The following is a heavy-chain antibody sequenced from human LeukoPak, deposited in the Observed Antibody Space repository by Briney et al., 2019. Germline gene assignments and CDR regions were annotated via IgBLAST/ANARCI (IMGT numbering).Heavy chain of an antibody. Sequence: GASVKVSCKASGYTFTSYGISWVRQAPGQGLEWMGWISAYNGNTNYAQKLQGRVTMTTDTSTSTAYMELRSLRSDDTAVYYCARYLTYYYGSSGYYHFDYWGQGTLVTVSS. CDR3: ARYLTYYYGSSGYYHFDY. CDR1: GYTFTSYG. J-gene: IGHJ4*02. V-gene: IGHV1-18*01. D-gene: IGHD3-22*01. CDR2: ISAYNGNT.